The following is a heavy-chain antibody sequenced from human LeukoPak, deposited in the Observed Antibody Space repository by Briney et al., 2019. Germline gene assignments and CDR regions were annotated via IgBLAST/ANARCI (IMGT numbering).Heavy chain of an antibody. D-gene: IGHD5-24*01. CDR2: IYYNGIT. J-gene: IGHJ2*01. Sequence: SETLSLTCTVSGGSIGRYYWSWIRQSPGKGLEWIGHIYYNGITNSNPSLKSRVTISVNTSRNQFSLRLSSVTAADTALYYCARDPGDGYSVWYFDLWGRGTLVTVSS. V-gene: IGHV4-59*01. CDR1: GGSIGRYY. CDR3: ARDPGDGYSVWYFDL.